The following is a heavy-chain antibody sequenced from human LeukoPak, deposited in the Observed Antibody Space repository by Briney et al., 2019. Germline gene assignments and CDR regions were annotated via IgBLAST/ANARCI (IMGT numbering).Heavy chain of an antibody. D-gene: IGHD3-22*01. CDR2: IYPGGSDT. CDR1: GYSFTSYW. Sequence: GESLKISCKGSGYSFTSYWIGWVRQMPGKGLEWMGIIYPGGSDTRYSPSFQGQVTISADKSISTAYLQWSSLKASDTAMYYCARPADYYDSSGYQRGQEAFDIWGQGTMVTVSS. J-gene: IGHJ3*02. CDR3: ARPADYYDSSGYQRGQEAFDI. V-gene: IGHV5-51*01.